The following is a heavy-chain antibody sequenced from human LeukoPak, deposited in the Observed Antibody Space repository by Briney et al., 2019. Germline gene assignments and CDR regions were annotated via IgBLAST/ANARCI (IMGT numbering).Heavy chain of an antibody. Sequence: PSETLSLTCTVSGGSISSNSTYFWGWIRQPPGKGLEWIGSIYYSGSTYYNPSLKSRVTISVDTSKNQFSLRLTSVTAADTAVYFCTSDTAMSLWGQGTLVTVSS. D-gene: IGHD5-18*01. CDR2: IYYSGST. CDR3: TSDTAMSL. J-gene: IGHJ4*02. V-gene: IGHV4-39*01. CDR1: GGSISSNSTYF.